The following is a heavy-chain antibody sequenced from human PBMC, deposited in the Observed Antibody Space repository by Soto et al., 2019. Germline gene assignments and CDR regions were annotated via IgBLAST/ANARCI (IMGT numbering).Heavy chain of an antibody. J-gene: IGHJ4*02. CDR2: IYYSGST. D-gene: IGHD3-10*01. Sequence: QVQLQESGPGLVKPSQTLSLTCTVSGGSISGGGYYWSWIRQHPGKGLEWIGYIYYSGSTYYNPSLNSGVTISDDTSKTHFSLKLSSVTAADTAVYYWARESGSYYNPYFGYWGQGTLVTVSA. CDR1: GGSISGGGYY. V-gene: IGHV4-31*03. CDR3: ARESGSYYNPYFGY.